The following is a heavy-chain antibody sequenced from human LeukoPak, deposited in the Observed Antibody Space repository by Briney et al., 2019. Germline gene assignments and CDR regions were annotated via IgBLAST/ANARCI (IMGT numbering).Heavy chain of an antibody. D-gene: IGHD3-22*01. CDR1: GFTFTSSA. J-gene: IGHJ4*02. Sequence: TSVKVSCKASGFTFTSSAMQWVRQARGQRLEWIGWIVVGSGNTNYAQKFQERVTITRDMSTSTAYMELTSLRSEDTAVYYCAADLNYYDSSGSGDYWGQGTLATVSS. CDR3: AADLNYYDSSGSGDY. V-gene: IGHV1-58*02. CDR2: IVVGSGNT.